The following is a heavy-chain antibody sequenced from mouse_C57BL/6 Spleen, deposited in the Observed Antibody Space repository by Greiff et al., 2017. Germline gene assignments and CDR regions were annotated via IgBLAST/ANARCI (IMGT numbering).Heavy chain of an antibody. D-gene: IGHD2-5*01. CDR2: IYPRSGNT. CDR3: ARRGDLYYSNSYWYFDV. V-gene: IGHV1-81*01. J-gene: IGHJ1*03. Sequence: QVQLQQSGAELARPGASVKLSCKASGYTFTSYGISWVKQRTGQGLEWIGEIYPRSGNTYYNEKFKGKATLTADKSSSTAYMELRSLTSEDSAVYFCARRGDLYYSNSYWYFDVWGTGTTVTVSS. CDR1: GYTFTSYG.